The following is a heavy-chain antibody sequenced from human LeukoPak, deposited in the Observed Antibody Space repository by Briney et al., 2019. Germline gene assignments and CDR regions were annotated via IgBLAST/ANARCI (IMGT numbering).Heavy chain of an antibody. Sequence: ASVKVSCKASGYTFTGYYMHWVRQAPGQGLEWMGWINPNSGGTNYAQKLQGRVTMTTDTSTSTAYMELRSLRSDDTAVYYCARRGLVGATGPYYYYGMDVWGQGTTVTVSS. D-gene: IGHD1-26*01. V-gene: IGHV1-2*02. CDR3: ARRGLVGATGPYYYYGMDV. CDR2: INPNSGGT. J-gene: IGHJ6*02. CDR1: GYTFTGYY.